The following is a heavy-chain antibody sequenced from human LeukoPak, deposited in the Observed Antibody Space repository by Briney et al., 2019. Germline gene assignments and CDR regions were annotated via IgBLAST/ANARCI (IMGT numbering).Heavy chain of an antibody. CDR3: ARALRILNTFDP. V-gene: IGHV4-30-2*01. CDR1: GGSISSGGYS. D-gene: IGHD2-15*01. CDR2: IYHSGST. Sequence: PSETLSLTCAVSGGSISSGGYSWSWIRQPPGKGLEWIGYIYHSGSTYYNPSLKSRVTISVDRSKNQFSLKLSSVTAADTAVYYCARALRILNTFDPWGQGTLVTVSS. J-gene: IGHJ5*02.